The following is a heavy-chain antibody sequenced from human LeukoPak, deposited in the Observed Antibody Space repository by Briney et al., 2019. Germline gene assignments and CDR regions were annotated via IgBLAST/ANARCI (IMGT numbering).Heavy chain of an antibody. J-gene: IGHJ3*02. V-gene: IGHV3-74*01. CDR2: IRSDGSST. D-gene: IGHD6-13*01. Sequence: GGSLRLSCAASGFTFSSYWMHWVRQAPGKGLVWVSRIRSDGSSTTYADSVKGRFTISRDNAKNTLYLQMNSLRAEDTAVYYCTRRAAALDAFDIWGQGTMVTVSS. CDR1: GFTFSSYW. CDR3: TRRAAALDAFDI.